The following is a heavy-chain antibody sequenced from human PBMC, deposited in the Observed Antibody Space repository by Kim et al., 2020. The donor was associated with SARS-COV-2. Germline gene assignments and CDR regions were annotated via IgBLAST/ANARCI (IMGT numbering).Heavy chain of an antibody. Sequence: RVAISVDTSKNQFSLKLSSVTAADTAVYYCARADFGVVIPKYYYYGMDVWGQGTTVTVSS. V-gene: IGHV4-59*01. D-gene: IGHD3-3*01. CDR3: ARADFGVVIPKYYYYGMDV. J-gene: IGHJ6*02.